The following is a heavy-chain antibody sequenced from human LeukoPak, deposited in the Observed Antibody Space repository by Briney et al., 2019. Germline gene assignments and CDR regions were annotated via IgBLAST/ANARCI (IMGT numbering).Heavy chain of an antibody. J-gene: IGHJ4*02. CDR1: GGSISSYY. D-gene: IGHD3-9*01. V-gene: IGHV4-59*01. CDR2: IYYSGST. Sequence: PSETLSLTCTVSGGSISSYYWSWIRQPPGKGLEWIGYIYYSGSTNYNPSLKSRVTISVDTSKNQFSLKLSSVTAADTAVYYCARLSWDYDILTGFTTPQHFDYWGQGTLVTVSS. CDR3: ARLSWDYDILTGFTTPQHFDY.